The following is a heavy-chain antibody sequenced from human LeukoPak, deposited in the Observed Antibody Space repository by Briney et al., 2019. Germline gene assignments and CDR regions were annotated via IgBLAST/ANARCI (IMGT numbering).Heavy chain of an antibody. Sequence: PGGSLRLSCAASGFTFSSYWMGWVRQAPGKGLEWVANIKQDGSEKYYVDSVKGRFTISRDNAKNSLYLQMNSLRAEDTAVYYCARDPSPNRYGYPAFDYWGQGTLVTVSS. V-gene: IGHV3-7*03. CDR1: GFTFSSYW. CDR3: ARDPSPNRYGYPAFDY. CDR2: IKQDGSEK. J-gene: IGHJ4*02. D-gene: IGHD5-18*01.